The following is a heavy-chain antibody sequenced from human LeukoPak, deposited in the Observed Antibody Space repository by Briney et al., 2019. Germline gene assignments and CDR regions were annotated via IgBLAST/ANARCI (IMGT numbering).Heavy chain of an antibody. CDR3: ATSPAIRIRGSYYGMDV. J-gene: IGHJ6*02. V-gene: IGHV3-23*01. CDR1: GFTFSSCA. Sequence: GGSLRLSCAASGFTFSSCAMSWVRQAPGKGLEWVSAISGSGGSTYYADSVKGQFTISRDNSKNTLYLQMNSLRAEDTAVYYCATSPAIRIRGSYYGMDVWGQGTTVTVSS. D-gene: IGHD1-14*01. CDR2: ISGSGGST.